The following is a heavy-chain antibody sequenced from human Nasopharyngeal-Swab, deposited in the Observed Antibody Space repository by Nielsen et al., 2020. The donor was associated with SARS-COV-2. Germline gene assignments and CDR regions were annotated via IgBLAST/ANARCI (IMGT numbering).Heavy chain of an antibody. CDR1: GGSIASHIYY. Sequence: GSLRLSCTVSGGSIASHIYYWGWIRQPPGKGLEWFGSIFYSGTTYLNPSLKSRVTISVDTSKNQFSLRLRSVTAADAALYYCARQETVMVSYFFDYWGRGTLVTVSS. V-gene: IGHV4-39*01. D-gene: IGHD5-18*01. CDR2: IFYSGTT. J-gene: IGHJ4*02. CDR3: ARQETVMVSYFFDY.